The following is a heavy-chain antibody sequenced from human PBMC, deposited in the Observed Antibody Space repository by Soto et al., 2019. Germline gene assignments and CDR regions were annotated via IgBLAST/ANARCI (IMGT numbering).Heavy chain of an antibody. CDR3: ARVPAASDRTAFYYVSKFFYFDY. CDR1: GFTFSNST. D-gene: IGHD3-22*01. Sequence: GGSLRLSCAASGFTFSNSTMNWVRQAPGKGLGWVACITSSGSFIYYADSMKGRFTISRDDAKKSLYLQMNSLRAEDTAVYYCARVPAASDRTAFYYVSKFFYFDYWGRGTQVTVSS. V-gene: IGHV3-21*01. CDR2: ITSSGSFI. J-gene: IGHJ4*02.